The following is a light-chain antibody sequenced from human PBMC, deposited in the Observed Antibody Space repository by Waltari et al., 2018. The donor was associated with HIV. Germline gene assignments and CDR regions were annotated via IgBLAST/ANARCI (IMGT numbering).Light chain of an antibody. J-gene: IGLJ2*01. Sequence: QSVLTQPPSASGTPGQGVTISCSGARSNIGTNTVHWYRQLPGTAPQLLIYSNNVLPSGVPDRFSGSKSGTSASLAISGLQSEDEADYYCAAWDDSLNGVLFGGGTKLTVL. CDR2: SNN. CDR3: AAWDDSLNGVL. V-gene: IGLV1-44*01. CDR1: RSNIGTNT.